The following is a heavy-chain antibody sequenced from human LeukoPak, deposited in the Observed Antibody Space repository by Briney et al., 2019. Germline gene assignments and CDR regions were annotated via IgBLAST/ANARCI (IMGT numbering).Heavy chain of an antibody. CDR3: ARDCSSTSCYDY. V-gene: IGHV4-61*02. D-gene: IGHD2-2*01. CDR1: GVSMSSSPYY. J-gene: IGHJ4*02. CDR2: IYTSGST. Sequence: PSETLSLTCTVSGVSMSSSPYYWGWIRQPPGKGLEWIGRIYTSGSTNYNPSLKSRVTISVDTSKNQFSLKLSSVTAADTAVYYCARDCSSTSCYDYWGQGTLVTVSS.